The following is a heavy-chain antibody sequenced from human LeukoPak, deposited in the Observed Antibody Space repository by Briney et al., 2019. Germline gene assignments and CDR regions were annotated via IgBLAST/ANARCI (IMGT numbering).Heavy chain of an antibody. CDR2: ISSSSNFI. D-gene: IGHD1-26*01. V-gene: IGHV3-21*01. J-gene: IGHJ4*02. CDR3: VYYLVGAKRSFDY. CDR1: GFTFSSYS. Sequence: PGGSLRLSCAASGFTFSSYSMNWVRQAPGKGLEWVSSISSSSNFIYYADSVKGRFNISRDNAKNSLFMQMTSLRAEDTAVYYCVYYLVGAKRSFDYWGQGTLATVSS.